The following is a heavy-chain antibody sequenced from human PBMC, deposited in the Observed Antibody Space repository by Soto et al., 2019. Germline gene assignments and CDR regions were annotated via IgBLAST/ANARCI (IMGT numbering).Heavy chain of an antibody. CDR2: ISSAGDLI. Sequence: PCGSLTLSCAASGFTFSNYAMVWVRQAAGEGLEWVSSISSAGDLIMYANSVRVRLTIYRDKSNKTLYLQMSSLIAEDTSIYFCAKSSTVDWLYYFHXWGPGTQVTASX. V-gene: IGHV3-23*01. J-gene: IGHJ1*01. CDR1: GFTFSNYA. D-gene: IGHD3-9*01. CDR3: AKSSTVDWLYYFHX.